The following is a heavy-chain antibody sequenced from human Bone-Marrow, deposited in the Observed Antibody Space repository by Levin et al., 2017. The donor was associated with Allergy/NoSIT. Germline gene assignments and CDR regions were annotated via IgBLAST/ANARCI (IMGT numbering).Heavy chain of an antibody. Sequence: GESLKISCAASGFTFSNYWMHWVRQAPGKGLVWVSHINSEGSNTNYADSVKGRFTISRDNAKNTLYLQMNSLRDEDTAVYYCARGGCSSTSCLDNWGQGTLVTVSP. D-gene: IGHD2-2*01. V-gene: IGHV3-74*01. CDR2: INSEGSNT. CDR3: ARGGCSSTSCLDN. J-gene: IGHJ4*02. CDR1: GFTFSNYW.